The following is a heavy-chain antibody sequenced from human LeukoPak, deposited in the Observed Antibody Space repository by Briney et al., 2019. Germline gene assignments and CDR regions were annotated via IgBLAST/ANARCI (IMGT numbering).Heavy chain of an antibody. CDR2: IKQDGSEK. CDR1: GGSISRYY. D-gene: IGHD3/OR15-3a*01. CDR3: ARDSEAGGTGYYPPDY. Sequence: QASETLSLTCSVSGGSISRYYWSWVRQAPGKGLEWVANIKQDGSEKYYVDSVKGRFTISRDNAKNSLYLQMNSLRAEDTAVYYCARDSEAGGTGYYPPDYWGQGTRVTVSS. V-gene: IGHV3-7*01. J-gene: IGHJ4*02.